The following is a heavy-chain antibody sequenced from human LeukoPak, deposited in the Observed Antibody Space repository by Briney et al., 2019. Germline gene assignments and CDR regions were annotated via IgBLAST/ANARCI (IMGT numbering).Heavy chain of an antibody. Sequence: SETLSLTCAVYGGSFSGYYWSWIRQPPGKGLEWIGYIYYSGSTNYNPSLKSRVTISVDTSKNQFSLKLSSVTAADTAVYYCARAGRYWYFDLWGRGTLVTVSS. V-gene: IGHV4-59*01. CDR1: GGSFSGYY. J-gene: IGHJ2*01. D-gene: IGHD7-27*01. CDR3: ARAGRYWYFDL. CDR2: IYYSGST.